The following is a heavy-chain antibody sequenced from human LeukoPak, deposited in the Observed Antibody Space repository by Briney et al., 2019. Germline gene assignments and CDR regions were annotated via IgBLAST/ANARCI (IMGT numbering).Heavy chain of an antibody. CDR1: GFTFSSYW. CDR2: MNIDGSEK. J-gene: IGHJ4*02. D-gene: IGHD1-26*01. V-gene: IGHV3-7*01. CDR3: ARDPVEWELLLDY. Sequence: PGGSLRLSCAASGFTFSSYWMGWVRQAPGMRLEWVANMNIDGSEKYYADSAKGRFTISRDNARNSVYLQMNSLRVEDTAVYYCARDPVEWELLLDYWGQGTLVTVSS.